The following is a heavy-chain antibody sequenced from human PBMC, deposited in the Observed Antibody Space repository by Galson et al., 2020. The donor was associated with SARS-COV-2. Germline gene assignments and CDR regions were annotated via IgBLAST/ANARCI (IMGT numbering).Heavy chain of an antibody. V-gene: IGHV3-11*06. CDR3: AREDCCGPLGEGIAAADY. Sequence: GGSLRLSCAASGFTFSDYYMSWIRQAPGKGLEWVSYISSSSSYTNYADSVKGRFTISRDNAKNALYLQMNSLRAEDTAVYYCAREDCCGPLGEGIAAADYWGQRTLVTVSS. D-gene: IGHD6-13*01. CDR1: GFTFSDYY. CDR2: ISSSSSYT. J-gene: IGHJ4*02.